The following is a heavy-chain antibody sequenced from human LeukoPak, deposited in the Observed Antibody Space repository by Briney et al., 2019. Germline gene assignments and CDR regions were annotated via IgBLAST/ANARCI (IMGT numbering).Heavy chain of an antibody. CDR3: ARDAGGDFYDFGGGNIDY. CDR1: GYTFIGYY. CDR2: INPSSGDT. J-gene: IGHJ4*02. D-gene: IGHD2-21*01. V-gene: IGHV1-2*02. Sequence: ASVKVSCKASGYTFIGYYMHWVRQAPGQGLEWMGWINPSSGDTKYAQSIQGRVTMTRDTSISTAYMELSSLKSDDTAIYYCARDAGGDFYDFGGGNIDYCGQGTLITVSS.